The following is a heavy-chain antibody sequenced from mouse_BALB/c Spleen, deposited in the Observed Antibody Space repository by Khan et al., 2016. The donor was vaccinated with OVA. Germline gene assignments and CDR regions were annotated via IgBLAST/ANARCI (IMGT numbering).Heavy chain of an antibody. CDR3: VRLGAYYSDDGYFDV. D-gene: IGHD2-12*01. V-gene: IGHV1-4*01. J-gene: IGHJ1*01. CDR2: INPSNTYT. Sequence: QVQLQQSGAELARPGASVKMSCKASGYTFTSYTMHWVKQRPGQGLEWIGYINPSNTYTNYNQKFKDKATLTADKSSNTAYMQLSSLTSEDSAVYYCVRLGAYYSDDGYFDVWGAGTTVTVSS. CDR1: GYTFTSYT.